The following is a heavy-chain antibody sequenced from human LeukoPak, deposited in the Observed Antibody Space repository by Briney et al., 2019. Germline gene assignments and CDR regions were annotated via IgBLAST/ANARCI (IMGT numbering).Heavy chain of an antibody. CDR3: ARNDRGRPADY. D-gene: IGHD1-26*01. V-gene: IGHV4-39*01. J-gene: IGHJ4*02. Sequence: SETLSLTCNVSGGSISNSPYYWGWIRQPPGKRLEWIGSMHYSGTTYHNPSLRSRVTISVDTSKNQFSLRLISVTAADTAVYYCARNDRGRPADYWGQGTLVTVSS. CDR2: MHYSGTT. CDR1: GGSISNSPYY.